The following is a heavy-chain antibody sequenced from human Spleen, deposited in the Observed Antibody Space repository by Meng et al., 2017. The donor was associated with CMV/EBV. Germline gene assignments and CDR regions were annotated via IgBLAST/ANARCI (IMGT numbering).Heavy chain of an antibody. Sequence: SETLSLTCTVSRDSISSYYWSWIRQPPGKGLEWIGYIYYSGSTNYNPSLKSRVTIIVDTSKNQVSLKLSSVTAADTAVYYCARYHISSSDYYYYGMDVWGQGTTVTVSS. V-gene: IGHV4-59*01. CDR3: ARYHISSSDYYYYGMDV. J-gene: IGHJ6*02. CDR1: RDSISSYY. CDR2: IYYSGST. D-gene: IGHD6-6*01.